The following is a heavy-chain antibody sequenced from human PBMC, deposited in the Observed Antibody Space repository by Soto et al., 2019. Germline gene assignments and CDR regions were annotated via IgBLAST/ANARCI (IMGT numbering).Heavy chain of an antibody. CDR3: ARSIAAAGSFGPYYYYGMDV. CDR1: GFTFSSYG. V-gene: IGHV3-33*01. D-gene: IGHD6-13*01. CDR2: IWYDGSNK. Sequence: QVQLVESGGGVVQPGRSLRLSCAASGFTFSSYGMHWVRQAPGKGLEWVAVIWYDGSNKYYADSVKGRFTISRDNSKNKLYLQMNSLRAEDTAVYYCARSIAAAGSFGPYYYYGMDVWGQGTTVTGSS. J-gene: IGHJ6*02.